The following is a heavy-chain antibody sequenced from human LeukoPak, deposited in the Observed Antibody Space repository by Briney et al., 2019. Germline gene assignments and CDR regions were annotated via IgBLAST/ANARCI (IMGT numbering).Heavy chain of an antibody. J-gene: IGHJ4*02. CDR3: ARDPSLEGRQQPFDY. D-gene: IGHD6-13*01. V-gene: IGHV4-39*07. CDR1: GGSISSSSYY. CDR2: IYYSGST. Sequence: SETLSLTCTVSGGSISSSSYYWGWIRQPPGKGLEWIGSIYYSGSTYYNPSLKSRVTISVDTSKNQFSLKLSSVTAADTAVYYCARDPSLEGRQQPFDYWGQGTLVTVSS.